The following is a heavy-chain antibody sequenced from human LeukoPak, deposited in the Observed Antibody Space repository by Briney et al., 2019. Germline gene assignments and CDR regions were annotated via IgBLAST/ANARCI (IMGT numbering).Heavy chain of an antibody. Sequence: PGGSLRLSCAASGFTFSSYAMHWVRQAPGKGLEWVAVISYDGSNEYYADSVKGRFTISRDNSKNTLYLQMNSLRAEDTAVYYCARDQNYKDYWGQGTLVTVSS. V-gene: IGHV3-30-3*01. J-gene: IGHJ4*02. CDR1: GFTFSSYA. D-gene: IGHD1-7*01. CDR2: ISYDGSNE. CDR3: ARDQNYKDY.